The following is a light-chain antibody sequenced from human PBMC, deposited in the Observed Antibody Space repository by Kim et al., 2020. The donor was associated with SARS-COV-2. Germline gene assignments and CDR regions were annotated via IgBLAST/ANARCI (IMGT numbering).Light chain of an antibody. CDR2: AAS. Sequence: FASVGDRVTITCRASQGISNHLAWYQQKPGKSPKLLMHAASTLQSGVPSRFSGSGSGTDFTLTISSLQPEDVATYFCQKYDDAPLSFGGGTKLEI. J-gene: IGKJ4*01. V-gene: IGKV1-27*01. CDR1: QGISNH. CDR3: QKYDDAPLS.